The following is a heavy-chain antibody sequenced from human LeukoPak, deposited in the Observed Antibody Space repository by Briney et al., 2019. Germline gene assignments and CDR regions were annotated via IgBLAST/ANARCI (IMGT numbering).Heavy chain of an antibody. J-gene: IGHJ4*02. CDR3: ARGRNIYDSSGYLYYFDY. V-gene: IGHV4-4*07. D-gene: IGHD3-22*01. CDR1: GGSISSYY. CDR2: IYTSGST. Sequence: SETLSLTCTVSGGSISSYYWSWIRQPAGKGLEWIGRIYTSGSTNYNPSLKSRVTMSVDTSKNQFSLKLSSVTAADTAVYYCARGRNIYDSSGYLYYFDYRGQGTLVTVSS.